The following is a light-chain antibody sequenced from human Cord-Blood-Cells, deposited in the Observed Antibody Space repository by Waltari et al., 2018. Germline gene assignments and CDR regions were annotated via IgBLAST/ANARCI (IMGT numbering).Light chain of an antibody. Sequence: QSVLTQPPSVSAPPGQKVTISCSGSSSNIGNNYVSWYQQLPGTAPKLLIYDNKKRPSGIPDRFAGSKSGTSATLGITGLQTGDEADYYCGTWDSSLSAVVFGGGTKLTVL. CDR2: DNK. CDR3: GTWDSSLSAVV. V-gene: IGLV1-51*01. CDR1: SSNIGNNY. J-gene: IGLJ2*01.